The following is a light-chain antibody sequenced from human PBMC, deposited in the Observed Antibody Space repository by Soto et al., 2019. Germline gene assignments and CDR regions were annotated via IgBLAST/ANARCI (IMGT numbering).Light chain of an antibody. Sequence: QSALTQPRSVSGSPGQSVTFSCTGTSSDVGAYIYVSWYQQHPGKAPKLIIYDVIKRPSGVPDRFSGSKSGNTASLTISGLQAEDEADYYCCSYAGSYTHVFGTGTKLPVL. CDR3: CSYAGSYTHV. CDR1: SSDVGAYIY. J-gene: IGLJ1*01. CDR2: DVI. V-gene: IGLV2-11*01.